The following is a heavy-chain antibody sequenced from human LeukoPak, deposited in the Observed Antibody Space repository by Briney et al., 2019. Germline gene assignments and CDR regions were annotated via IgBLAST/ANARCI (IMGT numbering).Heavy chain of an antibody. J-gene: IGHJ3*02. CDR1: GYSISSGYY. D-gene: IGHD3-22*01. Sequence: RSETLSLTCTVSGYSISSGYYWGWIRQPPGNGLEWIGSIYHSGSTYYNPSLKSRVTISVDTSKNQFSLKLSSVTAADTAVYYCARGLGDSSGYYENAFDIWGQGTMVTVSS. CDR2: IYHSGST. CDR3: ARGLGDSSGYYENAFDI. V-gene: IGHV4-38-2*02.